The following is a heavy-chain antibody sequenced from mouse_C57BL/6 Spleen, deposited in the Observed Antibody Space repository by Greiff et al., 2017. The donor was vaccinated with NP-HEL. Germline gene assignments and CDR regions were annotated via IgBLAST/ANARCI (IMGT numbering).Heavy chain of an antibody. D-gene: IGHD5-1-1*01. Sequence: VKLQQPGAELVMPGASVKLSCKASGYTFTSYWMHWVKQRPGQGLEWIGEIDPSDSYTNYNQKFKGKSTLTVDKSSSTAYMQLSSLTSEDSAVYYCARYTTRAMDYWGQGTSVTVSS. J-gene: IGHJ4*01. CDR3: ARYTTRAMDY. CDR2: IDPSDSYT. V-gene: IGHV1-69*01. CDR1: GYTFTSYW.